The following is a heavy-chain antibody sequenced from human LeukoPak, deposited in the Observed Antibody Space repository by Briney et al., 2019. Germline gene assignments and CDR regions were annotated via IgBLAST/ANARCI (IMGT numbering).Heavy chain of an antibody. CDR2: ISYDGSNK. V-gene: IGHV3-30*03. Sequence: PGGSLRLSCAASGFTFSSYGMHWVRQAPGKGLEWVAVISYDGSNKYYADSVKGRFTISRDNSKNTLYLQMNSLRAEDTAVYYCARGYVSGSYYGLEGYWGQGTLVTVSS. D-gene: IGHD3-10*01. J-gene: IGHJ4*02. CDR3: ARGYVSGSYYGLEGY. CDR1: GFTFSSYG.